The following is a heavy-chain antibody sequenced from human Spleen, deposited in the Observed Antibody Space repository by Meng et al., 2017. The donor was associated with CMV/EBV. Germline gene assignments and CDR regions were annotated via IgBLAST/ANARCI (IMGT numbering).Heavy chain of an antibody. D-gene: IGHD3-10*01. Sequence: GGSLRLSCVASGSSFMHWVRQASGKGLEWVAHISYDGSKKSYADSVKGRFTISRDNSKNMLYLQMDSLRVEETSVYYCARESPFYYGALDFWGQGTVVTVSS. CDR2: ISYDGSKK. J-gene: IGHJ3*01. V-gene: IGHV3-30*03. CDR1: GSSF. CDR3: ARESPFYYGALDF.